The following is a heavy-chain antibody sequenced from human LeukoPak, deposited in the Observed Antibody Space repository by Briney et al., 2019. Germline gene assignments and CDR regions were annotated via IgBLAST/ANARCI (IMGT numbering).Heavy chain of an antibody. Sequence: ASLKVSCKASRYTFTGYFMHWVRQAPGQGLEWMGCINPNSGGTNYAQKFQGRVTMTRDTSISTAYMELSRLRSDDTAVYYCARVQRGPSDYYYYGMDVWGQGTTVTVSS. CDR2: INPNSGGT. J-gene: IGHJ6*02. CDR1: RYTFTGYF. V-gene: IGHV1-2*02. CDR3: ARVQRGPSDYYYYGMDV.